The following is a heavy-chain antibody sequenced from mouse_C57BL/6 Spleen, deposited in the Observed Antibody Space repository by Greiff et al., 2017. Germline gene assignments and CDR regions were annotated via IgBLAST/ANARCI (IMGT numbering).Heavy chain of an antibody. J-gene: IGHJ2*01. CDR2: ISSGSSTI. CDR3: ARRDYFDY. Sequence: EVMLVESGGGLVKPGGSLKLSCAASGFTFSDYGMHWVRQAPEKGLEWVAYISSGSSTIYYADTVKGRFTISSDHAKNTLFLQKTSLRSEDTAMYYCARRDYFDYWGQGTTLTVSS. V-gene: IGHV5-17*01. CDR1: GFTFSDYG.